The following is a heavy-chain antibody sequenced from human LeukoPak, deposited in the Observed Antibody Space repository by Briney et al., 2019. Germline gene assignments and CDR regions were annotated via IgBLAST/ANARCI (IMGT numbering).Heavy chain of an antibody. V-gene: IGHV3-30*04. CDR3: AREMLAAVAAQS. Sequence: GGFLRLSCAASGFTFSSYAMHWVRQAPGKGLEWVAVISYDGSNKYYADSVKGRFTISRDNSKNTLYLQMNSLRAEDTAVYYCAREMLAAVAAQSWGQGTLVTVSS. CDR2: ISYDGSNK. J-gene: IGHJ5*02. D-gene: IGHD6-19*01. CDR1: GFTFSSYA.